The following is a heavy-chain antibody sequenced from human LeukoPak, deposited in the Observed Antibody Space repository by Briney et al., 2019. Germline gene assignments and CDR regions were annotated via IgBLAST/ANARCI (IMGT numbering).Heavy chain of an antibody. J-gene: IGHJ6*03. Sequence: GGSLRLSCAASGFTFSSYSMNWVRQAPGKGLEWVSSISSSSSYIYYADSVKGRFTISRDSAKNSLYLQMNSLRAEDTAVYYCARDQVLWFGETNYYMDVWGKGTTVTISS. D-gene: IGHD3-10*01. CDR3: ARDQVLWFGETNYYMDV. CDR2: ISSSSSYI. CDR1: GFTFSSYS. V-gene: IGHV3-21*01.